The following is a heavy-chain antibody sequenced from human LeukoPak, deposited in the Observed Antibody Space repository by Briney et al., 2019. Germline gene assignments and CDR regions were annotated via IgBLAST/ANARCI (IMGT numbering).Heavy chain of an antibody. J-gene: IGHJ4*02. CDR3: ARGVDYVFDY. V-gene: IGHV4-34*01. D-gene: IGHD3-10*02. CDR1: GGSFSGYY. Sequence: MPSETLSLTCAVYGGSFSGYYWSWIRQPPGKGLEWIGEINHSGSTNYNPSLKSRVTISVDTSKNQFSLKLSSVTAADTAVYYCARGVDYVFDYWGQGTLVTVSS. CDR2: INHSGST.